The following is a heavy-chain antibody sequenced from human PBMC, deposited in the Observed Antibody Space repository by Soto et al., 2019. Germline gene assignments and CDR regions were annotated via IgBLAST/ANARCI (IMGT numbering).Heavy chain of an antibody. J-gene: IGHJ3*02. D-gene: IGHD3-10*01. CDR3: ARRYGLSAFDI. CDR2: IYYSGST. V-gene: IGHV4-59*08. CDR1: GGSISSYY. Sequence: QVQLQESGPGLVKPSETLSLICTVSGGSISSYYWSWIRQPPGKGLEWIGDIYYSGSTNYNPSLKSRVTISVDTSKNQFSLKLSSVTAADTAVYFCARRYGLSAFDIWGQGTMVTVSS.